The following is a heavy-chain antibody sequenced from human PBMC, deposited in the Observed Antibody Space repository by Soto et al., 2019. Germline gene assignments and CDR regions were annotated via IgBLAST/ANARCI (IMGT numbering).Heavy chain of an antibody. Sequence: GASVKVSCKASGGTFSSYAISWVRQAPGQGLEWMGGIIPIFGTANYAQKFQGRVTITADESTSTAYMELSSLRSEDTAVYYCARDNTVLRFLECSTHGMDVWGQGTTVTVSS. CDR2: IIPIFGTA. CDR3: ARDNTVLRFLECSTHGMDV. J-gene: IGHJ6*02. D-gene: IGHD3-3*01. V-gene: IGHV1-69*13. CDR1: GGTFSSYA.